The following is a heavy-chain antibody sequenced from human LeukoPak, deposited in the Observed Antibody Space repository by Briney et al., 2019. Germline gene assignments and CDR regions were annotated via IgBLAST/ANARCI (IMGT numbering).Heavy chain of an antibody. Sequence: GASVKVSCEASGYTFTGYYMHWVRQAPGQGLEWMGWINPNSGGTNYAQKFQGRVTMTRDTSISTAYMELSRLRSDDTAVYYCARRYGGGSYYWFDPWGQGTLVTVSS. CDR1: GYTFTGYY. CDR2: INPNSGGT. CDR3: ARRYGGGSYYWFDP. V-gene: IGHV1-2*02. D-gene: IGHD1-26*01. J-gene: IGHJ5*02.